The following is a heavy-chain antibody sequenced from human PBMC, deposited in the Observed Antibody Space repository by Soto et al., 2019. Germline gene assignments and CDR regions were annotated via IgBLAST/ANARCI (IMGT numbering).Heavy chain of an antibody. V-gene: IGHV4-39*02. CDR2: VFYTGSA. CDR3: AKTPTGYYDS. D-gene: IGHD2-8*02. J-gene: IGHJ4*02. CDR1: GCSIIGSDDY. Sequence: SETLSLTCSVSGCSIIGSDDYWGWIRQSPGKGLEYIGSVFYTGSAYYNPSFKSRVSIVADTSTNRFFLNLKSVTATETGVYYCAKTPTGYYDSWGQGILVTVSS.